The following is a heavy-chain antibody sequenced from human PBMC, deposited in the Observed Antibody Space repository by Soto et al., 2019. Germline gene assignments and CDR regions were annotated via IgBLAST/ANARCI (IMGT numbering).Heavy chain of an antibody. Sequence: QVQLVESGGGVVQPGRSLRLSCAASGFTFSSYAMHWVRQAPGKGLEWVAVISYDGSNKYYADSVKGRFTISRDNSKNTLNLQMNSLRAEDTAVYYCARGAIFGVVIIAGSYYFDYWGQGTLVTVSS. CDR3: ARGAIFGVVIIAGSYYFDY. D-gene: IGHD3-3*01. CDR1: GFTFSSYA. CDR2: ISYDGSNK. J-gene: IGHJ4*02. V-gene: IGHV3-30-3*01.